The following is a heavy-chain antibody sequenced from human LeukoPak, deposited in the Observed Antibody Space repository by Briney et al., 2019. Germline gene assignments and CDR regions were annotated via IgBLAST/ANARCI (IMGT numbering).Heavy chain of an antibody. CDR2: ITNSGSSI. CDR3: ARDVATSGWATFY. V-gene: IGHV3-48*01. CDR1: GFSFRSHG. J-gene: IGHJ4*02. Sequence: PGGSLRLSCAASGFSFRSHGMNWVRQAPGKGLEWVSYITNSGSSIYYADSVKGRFTISRDNAKNSLYLQMNSLRAEDTAVYYCARDVATSGWATFYWGPGTLVTVSS. D-gene: IGHD6-19*01.